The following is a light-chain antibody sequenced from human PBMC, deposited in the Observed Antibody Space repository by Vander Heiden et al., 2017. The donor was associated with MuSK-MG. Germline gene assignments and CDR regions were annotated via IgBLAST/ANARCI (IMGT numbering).Light chain of an antibody. J-gene: IGLJ3*02. CDR2: EVS. CDR1: RTDIGANNY. CDR3: SSYTNIFTLV. V-gene: IGLV2-14*01. Sequence: QSALTQPASVSGAPGQSVTISCTGTRTDIGANNYVSWYQQYPGKAPKLMIFEVSRRPSGVSDRFSGSKSGNAASLTISGLHTEDEAHYYCSSYTNIFTLVFGGGTRVTV.